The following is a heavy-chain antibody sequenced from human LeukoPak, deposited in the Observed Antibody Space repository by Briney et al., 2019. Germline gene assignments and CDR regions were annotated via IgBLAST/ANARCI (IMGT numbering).Heavy chain of an antibody. V-gene: IGHV3-30-3*01. D-gene: IGHD3-22*01. CDR2: ISYDGSNK. Sequence: GGSLRLSCAASGFTFSNYALHWVRQAPGKGLEWVAVISYDGSNKYYADSVKGRFTISRDNSKNTLYLQMNSLRAEDTAVYYCAKGRVIVVVITFFDYWGQGTLVAVSS. CDR3: AKGRVIVVVITFFDY. CDR1: GFTFSNYA. J-gene: IGHJ4*02.